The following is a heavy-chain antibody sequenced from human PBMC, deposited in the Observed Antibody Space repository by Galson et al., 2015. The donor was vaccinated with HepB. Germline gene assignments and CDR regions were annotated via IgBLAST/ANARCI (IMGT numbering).Heavy chain of an antibody. CDR3: AAERATEDAFHI. CDR1: GASISSRGYS. D-gene: IGHD5-24*01. CDR2: IYLSGTT. V-gene: IGHV4-30-2*01. J-gene: IGHJ3*02. Sequence: TLSLTCAVSGASISSRGYSWSWIRQPPGKGLEWIGYIYLSGTTYYTPSLDSRVTISVDRSKNHFSLKLRSVTAADTAVYYCAAERATEDAFHIWGQGTMVTVSS.